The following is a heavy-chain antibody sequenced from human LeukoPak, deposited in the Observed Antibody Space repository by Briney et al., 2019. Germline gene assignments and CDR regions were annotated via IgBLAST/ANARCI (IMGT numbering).Heavy chain of an antibody. CDR2: LHRGGSA. Sequence: WASVKLSCKASGFTVSNKYMNWIRQAPGKGPEPLAPLHRGGSAYADSVKGRFTSSGDNSAKTLQLQMNSLRAEDRAVYYCARDGGCGGPAGDNWFDSGGQGTLVTVSS. J-gene: IGHJ5*01. CDR1: GFTVSNKY. D-gene: IGHD2-21*01. CDR3: ARDGGCGGPAGDNWFDS. V-gene: IGHV3-66*02.